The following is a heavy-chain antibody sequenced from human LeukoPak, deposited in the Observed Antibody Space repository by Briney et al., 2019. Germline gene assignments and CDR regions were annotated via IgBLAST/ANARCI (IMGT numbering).Heavy chain of an antibody. D-gene: IGHD3-3*01. J-gene: IGHJ4*02. CDR1: GYTFTGYY. CDR2: INPNSGGT. Sequence: GASVKVSCKASGYTFTGYYMHWVRQAPGQGLEWMGRINPNSGGTNYAQKSQGRVTMTRDTSISTAYMGLSRLRSDDTAVYYCARAEITIFGPTYRPVDYWGQGTLVTVSS. CDR3: ARAEITIFGPTYRPVDY. V-gene: IGHV1-2*06.